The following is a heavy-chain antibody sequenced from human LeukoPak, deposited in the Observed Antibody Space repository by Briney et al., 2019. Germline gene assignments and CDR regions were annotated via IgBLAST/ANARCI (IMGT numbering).Heavy chain of an antibody. V-gene: IGHV3-7*01. CDR2: IKQDGSEK. CDR3: ARDLGGSGWSLGAY. CDR1: GFTFSSYW. D-gene: IGHD6-19*01. J-gene: IGHJ4*02. Sequence: GGSLRLSCAASGFTFSSYWMTWVRQAPGKGLEWVANIKQDGSEKYYVDSVKGRFTISRDNSKKMLYLQMSSLRPEDTAVYYCARDLGGSGWSLGAYWGQGTLVTVSS.